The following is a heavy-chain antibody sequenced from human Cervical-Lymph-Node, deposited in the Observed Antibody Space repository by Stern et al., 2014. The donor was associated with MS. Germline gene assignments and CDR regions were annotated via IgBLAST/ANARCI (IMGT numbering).Heavy chain of an antibody. V-gene: IGHV4-34*01. Sequence: QVQLQQWGAGLLKPSETLSLTCAVYGGSFSGYYWSWIRQPPGKGLEWIGEINHSGSTNYNPSLKSRVTISVDTSKNQFSLKLSSVTAADTAVYYCARGVLLFPYYYYGMDVWGQGTTVTVSS. CDR3: ARGVLLFPYYYYGMDV. D-gene: IGHD2-21*02. CDR1: GGSFSGYY. CDR2: INHSGST. J-gene: IGHJ6*02.